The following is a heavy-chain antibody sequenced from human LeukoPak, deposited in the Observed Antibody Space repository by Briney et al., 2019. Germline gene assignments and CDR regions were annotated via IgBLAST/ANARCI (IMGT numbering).Heavy chain of an antibody. V-gene: IGHV3-21*01. CDR3: TRDLSSSTSCYSY. D-gene: IGHD2-2*01. CDR1: GFTFSSHI. Sequence: PGGSLGLSCAAPGFTFSSHIMNWVRQAPGKGLEWVSSISPSGNYIYYAESVEGRFTISRDNAKNSLYLQMNSLRAEDTAVYYCTRDLSSSTSCYSYWGQGTLVTVSS. CDR2: ISPSGNYI. J-gene: IGHJ4*02.